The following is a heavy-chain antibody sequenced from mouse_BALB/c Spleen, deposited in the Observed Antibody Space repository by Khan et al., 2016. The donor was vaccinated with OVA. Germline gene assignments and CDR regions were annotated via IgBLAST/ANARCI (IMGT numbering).Heavy chain of an antibody. J-gene: IGHJ2*01. CDR2: ISYSGST. V-gene: IGHV3-2*02. CDR1: GYSITSGYG. CDR3: ARTARIKY. Sequence: EVKLLESGPGLVKPSQSLSLTCTVTGYSITSGYGWNWIRQFPGNKLEWMGYISYSGSTNYNPSLKSRISITRETSKNPFFLQLNSVTTEDTATYYCARTARIKYWGQGTTLTVSS. D-gene: IGHD1-2*01.